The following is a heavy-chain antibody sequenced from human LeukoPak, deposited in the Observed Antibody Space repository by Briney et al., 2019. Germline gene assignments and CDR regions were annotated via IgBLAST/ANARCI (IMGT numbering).Heavy chain of an antibody. CDR2: ISSSSGYM. V-gene: IGHV3-21*01. J-gene: IGHJ4*02. Sequence: GGSLRLSCAASGFTFDHYTMHWVRQAPGKGLEWFSSISSSSGYMFYADSLKARFTISRDNTKNSLYLQMHSLRAEDTAVYYCARFAYCSGHCFYFDYWGQGTLVTVSS. D-gene: IGHD2-21*01. CDR1: GFTFDHYT. CDR3: ARFAYCSGHCFYFDY.